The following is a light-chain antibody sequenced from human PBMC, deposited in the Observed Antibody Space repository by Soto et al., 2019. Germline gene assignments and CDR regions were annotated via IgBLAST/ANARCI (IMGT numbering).Light chain of an antibody. CDR3: MHGTHWPPIN. J-gene: IGKJ5*01. CDR2: QVS. V-gene: IGKV2D-30*01. CDR1: QSLVYSDGNTS. Sequence: VVMTQSPLSLTVTLGQPASISCRSSQSLVYSDGNTSLIWFQQWPGQSPRRLISQVSNWDSGGQDRFSGSGSGSDFKLNISRVEAEDVGVYDCMHGTHWPPINIGHGTRLEIK.